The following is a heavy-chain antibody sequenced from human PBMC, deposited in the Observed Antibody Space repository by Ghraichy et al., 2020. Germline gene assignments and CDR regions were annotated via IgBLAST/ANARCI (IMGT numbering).Heavy chain of an antibody. Sequence: SETLSLTCAVYGGSFSGYYWSWIRQPPGKGLEWIGEINHSGSTNYNPSLKSRVTISVDTSKNQFSLKLSSVTAADTAVYYCAGGRNYDFWSGYYTPFDYWGQGTLVTVSS. CDR1: GGSFSGYY. CDR3: AGGRNYDFWSGYYTPFDY. CDR2: INHSGST. D-gene: IGHD3-3*01. J-gene: IGHJ4*02. V-gene: IGHV4-34*01.